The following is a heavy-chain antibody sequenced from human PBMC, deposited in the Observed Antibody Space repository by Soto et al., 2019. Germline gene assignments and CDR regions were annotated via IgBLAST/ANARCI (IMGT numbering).Heavy chain of an antibody. CDR1: GYTFTNYV. D-gene: IGHD3-10*01. V-gene: IGHV1-3*01. Sequence: GASVKVSCKTSGYTFTNYVMHWVRQAPGQRLEWMGWINAGNGNTEYSQKFQGRVTLTKDTSASTAYMELSSLTSEDTAVYYCARLLSLRFGNYGMDVWGQGTTVTVSS. J-gene: IGHJ6*02. CDR2: INAGNGNT. CDR3: ARLLSLRFGNYGMDV.